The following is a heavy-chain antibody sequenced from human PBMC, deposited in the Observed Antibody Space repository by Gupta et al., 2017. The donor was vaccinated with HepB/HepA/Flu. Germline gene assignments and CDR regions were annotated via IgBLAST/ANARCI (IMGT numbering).Heavy chain of an antibody. D-gene: IGHD3-3*01. V-gene: IGHV4-61*01. CDR3: ARGLGDAISIFLQFDY. Sequence: QVQLQESGPGLVKPSETLSLTCTVSGGSVSSGSYYWSWIRQPPGKGLEWIGYIYYSGSTNYNPSLKSRVTISVDTSKNQFSLKLSSVTAADTAVYYCARGLGDAISIFLQFDYWGQGTLVTVSS. CDR2: IYYSGST. CDR1: GGSVSSGSYY. J-gene: IGHJ4*02.